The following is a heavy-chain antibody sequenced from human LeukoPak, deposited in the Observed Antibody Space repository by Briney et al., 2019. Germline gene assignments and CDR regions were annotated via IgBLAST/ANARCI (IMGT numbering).Heavy chain of an antibody. CDR1: GGTFSSYA. D-gene: IGHD3-3*01. Sequence: VASVKVSCKASGGTFSSYAISWVRQAPGQGLESMGGIIPIFGTANCAQKFQGRVTMTRDRSTSTVYMELSSLRSEDTAVYYCARVSKSNSPDAYYDFWSGYFGMDYYYYMDVWGKGTTVTVSS. CDR2: IIPIFGTA. J-gene: IGHJ6*03. CDR3: ARVSKSNSPDAYYDFWSGYFGMDYYYYMDV. V-gene: IGHV1-69*05.